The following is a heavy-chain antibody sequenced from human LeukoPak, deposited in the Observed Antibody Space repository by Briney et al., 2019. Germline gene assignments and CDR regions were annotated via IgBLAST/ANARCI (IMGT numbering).Heavy chain of an antibody. D-gene: IGHD4-17*01. CDR3: AKDLDDYGDSDGY. Sequence: GALEPSFSGSGFPFKRYCMSWGRPGPGKGVGGVSAISGSGGSTYYADSVKGRFTISRDNSKNTLYLQMNSLRAEDTAVYYCAKDLDDYGDSDGYWGQGTLVTVSS. CDR2: ISGSGGST. CDR1: GFPFKRYC. J-gene: IGHJ4*02. V-gene: IGHV3-23*01.